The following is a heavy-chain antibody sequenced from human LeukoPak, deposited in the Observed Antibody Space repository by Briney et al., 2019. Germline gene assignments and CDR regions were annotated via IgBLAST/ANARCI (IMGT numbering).Heavy chain of an antibody. Sequence: GGSLRLSCAASGFTFSSYWMSWVRQAPGKGLEWVANIKPDGSEKYYVDSVGGRFTISRDNAKNSLYLQMNSLRAEDTAVYYCRYSSRGGFDYWGQGTLVTASS. J-gene: IGHJ4*02. D-gene: IGHD6-13*01. V-gene: IGHV3-7*01. CDR2: IKPDGSEK. CDR1: GFTFSSYW. CDR3: RYSSRGGFDY.